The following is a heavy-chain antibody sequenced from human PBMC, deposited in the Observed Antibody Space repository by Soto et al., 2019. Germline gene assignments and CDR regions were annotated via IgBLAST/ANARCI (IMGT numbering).Heavy chain of an antibody. J-gene: IGHJ6*02. CDR1: GFTFSSYG. Sequence: PGGSLRLSCAASGFTFSSYGMHWVRQAPGKGLEWVAVIWYDGSNKYYADSVKGRFTISRDNSKNTLYLQMNSLIAEDTAVYYFARELPKWEPPGHYYGMDVWGQGTTVTVSS. CDR3: ARELPKWEPPGHYYGMDV. D-gene: IGHD1-26*01. CDR2: IWYDGSNK. V-gene: IGHV3-33*01.